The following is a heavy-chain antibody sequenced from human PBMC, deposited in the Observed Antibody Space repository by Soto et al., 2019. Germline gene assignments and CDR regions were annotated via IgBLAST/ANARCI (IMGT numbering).Heavy chain of an antibody. CDR3: AREDIVVVPAAPNWFDP. Sequence: SQTLSLTCAISGDSFSSNSAAWNWIRQSPSRGLEWLGRTYYRSKWYNDYAVSVKSRITINPDTSKNQFSLQLNSVTPEDTAVYYCAREDIVVVPAAPNWFDPWGQGTLVTIS. V-gene: IGHV6-1*01. D-gene: IGHD2-2*01. CDR2: TYYRSKWYN. CDR1: GDSFSSNSAA. J-gene: IGHJ5*02.